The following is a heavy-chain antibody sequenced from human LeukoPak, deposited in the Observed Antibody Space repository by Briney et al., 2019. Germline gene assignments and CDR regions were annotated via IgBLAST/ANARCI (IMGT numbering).Heavy chain of an antibody. CDR2: IHPSGML. Sequence: PSETLSLTSTVSGASFNSDDQYWNWIRQSPGKGLEWIGSIHPSGMLYNNPSLESRVTMSRDTSTNQFSLNLNSVTAADTAVYFCSRGLDSRKLGYWGQGILVAVSS. CDR3: SRGLDSRKLGY. CDR1: GASFNSDDQY. J-gene: IGHJ4*02. D-gene: IGHD3-22*01. V-gene: IGHV4-31*03.